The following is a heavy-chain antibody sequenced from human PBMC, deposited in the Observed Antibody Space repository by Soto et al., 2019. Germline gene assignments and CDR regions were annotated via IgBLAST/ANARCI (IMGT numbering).Heavy chain of an antibody. CDR2: IRSSSSTI. V-gene: IGHV3-48*01. D-gene: IGHD4-17*01. CDR3: ARKDDYGDYVWPSGYGMDV. Sequence: DVQLVESGGGLVQPGGSLRLSCAASGFTFSSYSMNWVRQAPGKGLEWVSYIRSSSSTIYYADSVKGRFTISRDNAKNSLYLQMNSLRAEDTAVYYCARKDDYGDYVWPSGYGMDVWGQGTTVTVSS. J-gene: IGHJ6*02. CDR1: GFTFSSYS.